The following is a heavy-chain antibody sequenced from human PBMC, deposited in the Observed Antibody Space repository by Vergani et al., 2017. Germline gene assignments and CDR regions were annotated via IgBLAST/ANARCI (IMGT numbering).Heavy chain of an antibody. CDR3: ARVNTETNGHLYYYYYMDD. CDR2: IDHTGRP. CDR1: GGSFTSYH. J-gene: IGHJ6*03. Sequence: QVPLQQWGGGLLKPSETLSLTCVVNGGSFTSYHWTWIRQSPGEGLEWVGDIDHTGRPDYNPSLKSRLTMSVDKSRNQFSLTLNSVTATDTAIYFCARVNTETNGHLYYYYYMDDWGQGTAVTVS. D-gene: IGHD4-11*01. V-gene: IGHV4-34*01.